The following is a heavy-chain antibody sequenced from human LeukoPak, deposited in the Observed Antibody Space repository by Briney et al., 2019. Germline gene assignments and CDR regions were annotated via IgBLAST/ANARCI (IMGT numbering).Heavy chain of an antibody. D-gene: IGHD3-22*01. CDR2: IYYSEST. CDR3: ARLYYDSSGYYQICYFDY. CDR1: GGSISSSSYY. Sequence: SETLSLTXXVSGGSISSSSYYWGWIRQPPGKGLEWSVSIYYSESTYYNPSLKSRVTISVDTSKNPFSLNLSSVTAADTAVYYCARLYYDSSGYYQICYFDYWGQGTLVTVSS. J-gene: IGHJ4*02. V-gene: IGHV4-39*01.